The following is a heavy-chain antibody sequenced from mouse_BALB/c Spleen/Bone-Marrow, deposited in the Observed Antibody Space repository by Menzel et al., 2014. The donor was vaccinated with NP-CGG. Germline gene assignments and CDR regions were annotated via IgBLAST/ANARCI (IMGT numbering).Heavy chain of an antibody. V-gene: IGHV2-6-1*01. Sequence: QVYVKQSGPGLVAPSQSLSITCTISGLSFTNYGVHWVRQPPGKGLEWLVVIWSDGSTTYNSALKSRLSNSKDNSKSQVFLKMNSLQTDDTAMYYCARHRYYAMDYWGQGTSVTVSS. CDR2: IWSDGST. CDR3: ARHRYYAMDY. CDR1: GLSFTNYG. J-gene: IGHJ4*01.